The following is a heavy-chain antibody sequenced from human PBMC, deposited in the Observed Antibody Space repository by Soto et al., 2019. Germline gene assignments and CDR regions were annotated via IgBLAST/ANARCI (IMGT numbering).Heavy chain of an antibody. D-gene: IGHD3-10*01. Sequence: EVQLVESGGGLVQPGGSLRLSCAASGFTVSSNYMSWVRQAPGKGLEWVSVIYSGGSTYYADSVKGRFTISRHNSKNTLYHQMNSLGAEDTALYYCARSPLWCGERGYYGMDVWGQGTTVTVSS. CDR1: GFTVSSNY. V-gene: IGHV3-53*04. CDR3: ARSPLWCGERGYYGMDV. CDR2: IYSGGST. J-gene: IGHJ6*02.